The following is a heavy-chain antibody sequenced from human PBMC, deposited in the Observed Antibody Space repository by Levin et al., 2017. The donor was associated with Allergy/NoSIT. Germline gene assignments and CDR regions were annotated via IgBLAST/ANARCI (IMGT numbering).Heavy chain of an antibody. J-gene: IGHJ4*02. CDR1: GGSISTSSYY. D-gene: IGHD1-26*01. CDR3: ARLWRSVGGQGFDY. CDR2: IYYSGST. V-gene: IGHV4-39*01. Sequence: SETLSLTCTVSGGSISTSSYYWAWIRQPPGKGLEWIASIYYSGSTYYNPSLKSRVTISADMSTNQFSLKLTSVTSADTAVYFCARLWRSVGGQGFDYWGQGTLVTVSS.